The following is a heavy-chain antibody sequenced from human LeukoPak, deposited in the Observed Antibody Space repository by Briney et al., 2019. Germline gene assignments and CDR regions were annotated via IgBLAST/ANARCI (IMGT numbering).Heavy chain of an antibody. CDR2: INQDGSEK. D-gene: IGHD3-10*01. Sequence: GGSLRLSCAASEFSVSNYWMTWVCQAPGKALEWVANINQDGSEKYYVDSVKGRFTISRDNAKKSLWLQMNSLRAEDTAVYYCAKQGVTLVRGILSYGMDVWGQGTSVSVSS. J-gene: IGHJ6*02. V-gene: IGHV3-7*01. CDR3: AKQGVTLVRGILSYGMDV. CDR1: EFSVSNYW.